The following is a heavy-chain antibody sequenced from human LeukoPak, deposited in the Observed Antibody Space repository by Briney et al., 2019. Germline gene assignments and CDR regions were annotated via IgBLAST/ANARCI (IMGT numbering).Heavy chain of an antibody. J-gene: IGHJ4*02. CDR3: ARDRNPRRY. V-gene: IGHV4-59*01. CDR2: IYYSGST. Sequence: SETLSLTCTVSGGSISSYYWSWIRQPPGKGLEWIGYIYYSGSTNYNPSLKSRVTISVDTSKNQFSLKLSSVTAADTAVDCCARDRNPRRYWGQGTLVTVSS. CDR1: GGSISSYY.